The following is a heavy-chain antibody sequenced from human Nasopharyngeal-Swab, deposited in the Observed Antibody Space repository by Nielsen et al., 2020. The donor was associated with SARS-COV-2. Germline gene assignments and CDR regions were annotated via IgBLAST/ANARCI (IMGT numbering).Heavy chain of an antibody. D-gene: IGHD6-13*01. Sequence: ASVKVSCKASGYTFIDFSVHWVRQAPGQRLEWMVRINPDNGYTKYSQMFQDRVSITGDTSANTVYMELSSLRSEDTAVVFCARLGAAGDFDYWGQGSLVTVSS. V-gene: IGHV1-3*01. CDR1: GYTFIDFS. CDR3: ARLGAAGDFDY. CDR2: INPDNGYT. J-gene: IGHJ4*02.